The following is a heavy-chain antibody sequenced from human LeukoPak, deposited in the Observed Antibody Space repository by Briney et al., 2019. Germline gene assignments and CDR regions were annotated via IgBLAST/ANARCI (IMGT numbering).Heavy chain of an antibody. CDR3: ARHDQTADYDDPNWFEP. J-gene: IGHJ5*02. Sequence: SETLSLTCHVSGASNKNYYCSWIRQPPGERLEWIGYISYSGSTRYNPSLRSRVTMSVDTSSDQFSLNLNSVTAADTAVYYCARHDQTADYDDPNWFEPWGPGILVTVSS. CDR1: GASNKNYY. V-gene: IGHV4-59*08. CDR2: ISYSGST. D-gene: IGHD4-17*01.